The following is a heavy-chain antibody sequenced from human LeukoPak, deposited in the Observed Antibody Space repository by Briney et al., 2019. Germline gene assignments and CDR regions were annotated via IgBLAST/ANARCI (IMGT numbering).Heavy chain of an antibody. CDR3: ARDGAHSSSWYSSKGLNWFDP. V-gene: IGHV1-46*01. CDR1: GYTFTSYY. D-gene: IGHD6-13*01. Sequence: ASVKVSCKASGYTFTSYYMHWVRQAPGQGLEWMGIINPSGGSTSYAQKFQGRVTMTRDTSTSTVYMELSSLRSEDTAVYYCARDGAHSSSWYSSKGLNWFDPWGQGTLVTVSS. CDR2: INPSGGST. J-gene: IGHJ5*02.